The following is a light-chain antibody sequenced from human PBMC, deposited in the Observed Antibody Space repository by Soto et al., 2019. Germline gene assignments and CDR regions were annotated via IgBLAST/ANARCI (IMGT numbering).Light chain of an antibody. CDR2: EGT. V-gene: IGLV2-23*01. J-gene: IGLJ2*01. CDR3: CSYAGSGTPVV. Sequence: QSALTQPASVSGSPGQSITISCTGTSSDVGSYNLVSWYQQHPGKVPQLMIYEGTKRPSGVSNRFSGSQSGNTASLTISGLQAEDEADYYCCSYAGSGTPVVFGGGTKLTVL. CDR1: SSDVGSYNL.